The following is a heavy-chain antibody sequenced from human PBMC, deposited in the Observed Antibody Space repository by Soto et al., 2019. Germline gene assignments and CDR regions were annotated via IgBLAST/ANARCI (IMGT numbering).Heavy chain of an antibody. CDR1: GYSFAGYW. V-gene: IGHV5-10-1*04. D-gene: IGHD6-6*01. Sequence: PGESLKISCKGSGYSFAGYWITWVRQKPGKGLEWMGRIDPSDSQTYYSPSFRGQVTISADKSISTAYLQWTSLKASDTAIYYCSKFKYSTSVRYLQHWGQGTPVTVSS. CDR3: SKFKYSTSVRYLQH. J-gene: IGHJ1*01. CDR2: IDPSDSQT.